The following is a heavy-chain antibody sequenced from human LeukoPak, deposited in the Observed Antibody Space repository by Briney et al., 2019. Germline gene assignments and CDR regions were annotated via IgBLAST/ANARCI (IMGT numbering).Heavy chain of an antibody. CDR1: GLTFSSYS. Sequence: PGGSLRLSCAASGLTFSSYSMSWVRQAPGKGLEWVSSISSTSDYKYYADSVKGRFIISRDNAKNSLFLQMNSLRAEDTAVYFCVRSITAADCWGQGTLVTVSS. CDR2: ISSTSDYK. D-gene: IGHD2-21*02. CDR3: VRSITAADC. V-gene: IGHV3-21*01. J-gene: IGHJ4*02.